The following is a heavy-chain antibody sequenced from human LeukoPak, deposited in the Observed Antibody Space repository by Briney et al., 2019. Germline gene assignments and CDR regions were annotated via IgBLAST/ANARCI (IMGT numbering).Heavy chain of an antibody. Sequence: ASVKVSCKASGYTFTSYYMHWVRQALGQGLEWMRIINPSCGSTSYAQKFQGRVTMTRDTSTSTVYMELSSLRSEDTAVYYCARDTLAWVAVAGMDVWGQGTTVTVSS. J-gene: IGHJ6*02. CDR3: ARDTLAWVAVAGMDV. CDR2: INPSCGST. V-gene: IGHV1-46*01. D-gene: IGHD6-19*01. CDR1: GYTFTSYY.